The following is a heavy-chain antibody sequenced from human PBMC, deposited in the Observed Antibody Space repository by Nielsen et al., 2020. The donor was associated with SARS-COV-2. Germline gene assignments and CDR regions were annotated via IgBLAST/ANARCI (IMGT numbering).Heavy chain of an antibody. CDR1: GFTFSSTW. D-gene: IGHD3-3*01. CDR2: INPSGSGT. J-gene: IGHJ6*03. CDR3: AGGADFWSGTQKYYMDV. Sequence: GVLKISCSASGFTFSSTWMDWVRQAPGQGLVWVSRINPSGSGTAYADSVKGRFAVSRDNAGNTVFLQMNSLRVEDTAVYYCAGGADFWSGTQKYYMDVWGKGTTVTVSS. V-gene: IGHV3-74*01.